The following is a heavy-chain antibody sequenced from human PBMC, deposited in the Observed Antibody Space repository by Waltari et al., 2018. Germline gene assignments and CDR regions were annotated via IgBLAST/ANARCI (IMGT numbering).Heavy chain of an antibody. V-gene: IGHV1-3*01. CDR2: ISAGKGNT. Sequence: QIHLVQSGAEVRKPGASVKVSCKASGYTLADYGLHWVRQAPGQRLEWLGGISAGKGNTKYSPKFKDRVTITRDTSASAGYLELSRLRSEDTAIYYCARDLLHNFKGAVDEFLDHWGQGTLVTVSS. J-gene: IGHJ4*02. CDR1: GYTLADYG. CDR3: ARDLLHNFKGAVDEFLDH. D-gene: IGHD2-15*01.